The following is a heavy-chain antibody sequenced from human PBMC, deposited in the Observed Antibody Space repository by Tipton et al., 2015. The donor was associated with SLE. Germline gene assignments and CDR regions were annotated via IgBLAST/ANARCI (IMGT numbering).Heavy chain of an antibody. Sequence: SLRLSCAASGFTFSSYWMHWVRQVPGKGLVWVSYINTDGRATGYADSVKGRFTISRDNAKNMLYLQMNSLRAGDTAVYYCAGNWGYGAFDIWGQGTMVTVSS. V-gene: IGHV3-74*01. CDR3: AGNWGYGAFDI. CDR2: INTDGRAT. D-gene: IGHD7-27*01. J-gene: IGHJ3*02. CDR1: GFTFSSYW.